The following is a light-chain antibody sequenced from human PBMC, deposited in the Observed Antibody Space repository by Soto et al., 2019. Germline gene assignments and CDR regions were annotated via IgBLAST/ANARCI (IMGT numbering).Light chain of an antibody. CDR2: AAS. J-gene: IGKJ2*01. Sequence: DFQMTQSPSSLSASVGDRVSITCRANQNIGSYLNWYQQKPGRAPKVLIYAASSLQSGVPSRFSGSRSGTDFTLTISSLQREDFATYYCQHSYSTPYTFGQGTKVDIK. CDR3: QHSYSTPYT. V-gene: IGKV1-39*01. CDR1: QNIGSY.